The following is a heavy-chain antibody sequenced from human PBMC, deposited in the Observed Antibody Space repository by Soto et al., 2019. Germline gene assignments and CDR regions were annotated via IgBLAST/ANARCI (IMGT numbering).Heavy chain of an antibody. J-gene: IGHJ4*02. Sequence: GGSLRLSCAASGFTFSDYAMNWVRQAPGKGLEWVSTVSGGGATTYYADSVKGRFTISRDNFKSTLYLQMNSLRAGDTAIYYCAKGSGYSYEKFYFDSWGQGTQVTVSS. CDR3: AKGSGYSYEKFYFDS. D-gene: IGHD5-18*01. CDR1: GFTFSDYA. V-gene: IGHV3-23*01. CDR2: VSGGGATT.